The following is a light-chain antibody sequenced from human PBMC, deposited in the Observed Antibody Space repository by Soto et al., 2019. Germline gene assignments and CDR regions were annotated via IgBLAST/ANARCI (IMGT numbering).Light chain of an antibody. Sequence: EIVMTQSPVTLSVSPGERATLSCRASQSVSSKLAWYQQKPGQAPRLLIYGASTRATGIPARFSGSGSETEFPLSISSLQSEDFAVYYCQQYNNWPQTFGQGTKLEIK. CDR3: QQYNNWPQT. CDR2: GAS. CDR1: QSVSSK. V-gene: IGKV3-15*01. J-gene: IGKJ2*01.